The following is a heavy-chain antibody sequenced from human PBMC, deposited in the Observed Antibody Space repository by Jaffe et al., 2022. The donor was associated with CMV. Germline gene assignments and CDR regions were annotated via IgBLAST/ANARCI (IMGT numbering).Heavy chain of an antibody. CDR2: ISWNSGTI. Sequence: EVQLVESGGGLVQPGRSLRLSCAASGFTFDDYAMHWVRQAPGKGLEWVSGISWNSGTIDYADSVKGRFTISRDSAQNSLYLQMNSLRAEDTALYYCAKGFGGELLSHCDYWGQGTLVSVSS. D-gene: IGHD3-10*01. CDR1: GFTFDDYA. J-gene: IGHJ4*02. V-gene: IGHV3-9*01. CDR3: AKGFGGELLSHCDY.